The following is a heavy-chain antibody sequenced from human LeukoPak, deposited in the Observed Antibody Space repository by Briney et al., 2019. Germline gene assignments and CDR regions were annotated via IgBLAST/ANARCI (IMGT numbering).Heavy chain of an antibody. CDR1: VYTFTSYG. CDR3: AVGYYDSSGYYYSPLLFDY. Sequence: ASVKVSCKASVYTFTSYGISWVRQAAGQGLEWMGWISAYNGNTNYAQKLQGRVTMTTDTSTSTAYMELRSLRSDDTAVYYCAVGYYDSSGYYYSPLLFDYWGQGTLVTVSS. J-gene: IGHJ4*02. V-gene: IGHV1-18*01. D-gene: IGHD3-22*01. CDR2: ISAYNGNT.